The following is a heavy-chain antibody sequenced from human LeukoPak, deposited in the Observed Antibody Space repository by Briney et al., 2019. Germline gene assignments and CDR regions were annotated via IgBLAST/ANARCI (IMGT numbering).Heavy chain of an antibody. D-gene: IGHD3-3*01. V-gene: IGHV3-30*18. Sequence: GGSLRLSCAGSGFSFSSYGMHWVRQAPGKGLEWVAVISYDGSNKYYADSVKGRFTISRDNSKNTLYLQMNSLRAEDTAVYYCAKEITIFGVENWFDPWGQGTLVTVSS. CDR1: GFSFSSYG. CDR2: ISYDGSNK. J-gene: IGHJ5*02. CDR3: AKEITIFGVENWFDP.